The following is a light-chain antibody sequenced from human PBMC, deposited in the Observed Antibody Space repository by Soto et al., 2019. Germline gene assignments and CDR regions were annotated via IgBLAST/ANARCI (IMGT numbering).Light chain of an antibody. Sequence: DIQMTQSPSSLSASVGDRVTITCRASQGIDTYLARYQQNPGQVPKLLIYAAYTLPSGVPSRFSGSGSVTDFTLTISSLQPEDVATYLCQQDTRAPFTFGPGTKVDIK. J-gene: IGKJ3*01. CDR3: QQDTRAPFT. CDR1: QGIDTY. CDR2: AAY. V-gene: IGKV1-27*01.